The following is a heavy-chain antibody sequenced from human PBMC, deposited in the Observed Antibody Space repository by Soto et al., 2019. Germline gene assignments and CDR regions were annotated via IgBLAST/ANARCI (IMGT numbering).Heavy chain of an antibody. CDR1: GYTFTSYA. CDR3: ARKDIVVVVAAQRYYYGMDV. Sequence: GASVKVSCKASGYTFTSYAMHWVRQAPGQRLEWMGWINAGNGNTKYSQKFQGRVTITRDTSASTAYMELSGLRSEDTAVYYCARKDIVVVVAAQRYYYGMDVWGQGTTVTVS. J-gene: IGHJ6*02. CDR2: INAGNGNT. V-gene: IGHV1-3*01. D-gene: IGHD2-15*01.